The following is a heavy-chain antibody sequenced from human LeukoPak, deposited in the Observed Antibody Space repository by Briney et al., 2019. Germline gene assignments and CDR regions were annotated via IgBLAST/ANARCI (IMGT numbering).Heavy chain of an antibody. D-gene: IGHD3-10*01. CDR2: IRYDGSNK. CDR1: GFTFGSYG. CDR3: AKDLLDRSGIGN. V-gene: IGHV3-30*02. J-gene: IGHJ4*02. Sequence: GGSLRLSCAASGFTFGSYGMHWVRQAPGKGLEWVAFIRYDGSNKYYADSVKGRFTISRDNSKNTLYLQMNSLRAEDTAVYYCAKDLLDRSGIGNWGQGTLVTVSS.